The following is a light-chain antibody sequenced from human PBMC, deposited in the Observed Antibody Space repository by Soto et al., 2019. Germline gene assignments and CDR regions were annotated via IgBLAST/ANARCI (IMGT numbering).Light chain of an antibody. J-gene: IGLJ3*02. Sequence: QSVLTQAPSLSAAPRHRVTMSCTGSRSNIVSGYDVQWYQHLPGTAPKLLIHGNTNRPSGVPDRFSGSKSGTSASLAITALQAEDEGDYYCQSYDTTLSSWVFGGGTKVTVL. V-gene: IGLV1-40*01. CDR2: GNT. CDR1: RSNIVSGYD. CDR3: QSYDTTLSSWV.